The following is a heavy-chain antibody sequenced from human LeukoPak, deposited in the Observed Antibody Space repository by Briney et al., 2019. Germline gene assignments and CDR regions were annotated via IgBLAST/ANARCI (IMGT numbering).Heavy chain of an antibody. Sequence: SETLSLTCTVPGGSISSYYWSWIRQPPGKGLEWIGYIYYSGSTKYNPSLKSRVSISVDTSKNQFSLKLSSATAADTAVYYCARGAGAGYNLQPFDYWGQGTLVTVSS. CDR2: IYYSGST. CDR3: ARGAGAGYNLQPFDY. D-gene: IGHD5-24*01. V-gene: IGHV4-59*08. J-gene: IGHJ4*02. CDR1: GGSISSYY.